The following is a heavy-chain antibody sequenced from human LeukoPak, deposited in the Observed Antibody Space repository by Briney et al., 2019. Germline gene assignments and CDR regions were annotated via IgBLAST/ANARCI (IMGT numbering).Heavy chain of an antibody. J-gene: IGHJ4*02. Sequence: PGGSLRLSCAASGFTFSSYAMSWVRQAPEKGLEWVSAISGSGGSTYYADSVKGRFTISRDNSKNTLYLQMNSLRAEDTAVYYCAKDPSYYESSGYYHYYLDYWGQGTLVTVSS. CDR1: GFTFSSYA. CDR2: ISGSGGST. CDR3: AKDPSYYESSGYYHYYLDY. D-gene: IGHD3-22*01. V-gene: IGHV3-23*01.